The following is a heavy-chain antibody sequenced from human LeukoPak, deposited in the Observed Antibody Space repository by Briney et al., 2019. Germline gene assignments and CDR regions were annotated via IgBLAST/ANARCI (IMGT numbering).Heavy chain of an antibody. V-gene: IGHV1-2*04. CDR2: INPNNGGT. D-gene: IGHD2-2*01. Sequence: GASVKVSCKASGYTFTGYYMHWVRQAPGQGLEWMGWINPNNGGTYSTQKFQGWVTMTRDTSISTAYMELSRLTSDDTAVYYCARANPLHCSSTSCLFDYWGQGGLVTVSS. CDR1: GYTFTGYY. J-gene: IGHJ4*02. CDR3: ARANPLHCSSTSCLFDY.